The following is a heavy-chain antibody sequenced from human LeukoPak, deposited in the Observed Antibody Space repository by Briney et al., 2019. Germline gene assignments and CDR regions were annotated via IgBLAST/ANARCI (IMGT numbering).Heavy chain of an antibody. CDR1: GFTFSDAW. J-gene: IGHJ4*02. D-gene: IGHD7-27*01. V-gene: IGHV3-15*01. CDR2: IKSKADDETT. CDR3: TPDWGSIY. Sequence: PGGSLRLSCVVSGFTFSDAWMNWVRQAPGKGLEWVGRIKSKADDETTDYAAPVKGRFTVSRDDSENTHYLQMNSLKTEDTAVYYCTPDWGSIYWGQGTLVTVSS.